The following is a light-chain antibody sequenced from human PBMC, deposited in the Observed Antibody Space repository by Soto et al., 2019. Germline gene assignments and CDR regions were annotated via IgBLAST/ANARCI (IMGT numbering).Light chain of an antibody. Sequence: EIVLTQSPGTLSLSPGERATLSCRASQSVDSTYLTWYQQKPGQAPRLLIYGASGRATGIPDRFSGSGSGTDFTLTISRLEPEDFAVYFCQQYGSSPRTFGQGTKVDIK. CDR1: QSVDSTY. J-gene: IGKJ1*01. V-gene: IGKV3-20*01. CDR3: QQYGSSPRT. CDR2: GAS.